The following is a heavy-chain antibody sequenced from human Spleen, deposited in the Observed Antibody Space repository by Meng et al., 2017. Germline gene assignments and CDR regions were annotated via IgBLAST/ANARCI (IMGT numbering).Heavy chain of an antibody. CDR3: AHGRGDYSTTHYFDY. CDR1: GFSLNTSGVG. D-gene: IGHD4-17*01. J-gene: IGHJ4*02. CDR2: IYWDDDK. Sequence: SGPTLVKPTQTLTLTCTFSGFSLNTSGVGVGWIRQPPGKALEWLALIYWDDDKRYRPSLKSRLTITKDTSKNQVVLTMTNMDPVDTATYYCAHGRGDYSTTHYFDYWGQGTLVTVSS. V-gene: IGHV2-5*02.